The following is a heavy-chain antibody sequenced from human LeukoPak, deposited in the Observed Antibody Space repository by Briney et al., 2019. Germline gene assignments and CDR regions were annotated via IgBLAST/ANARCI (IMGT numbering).Heavy chain of an antibody. D-gene: IGHD5-18*01. V-gene: IGHV4-38-2*02. J-gene: IGHJ4*02. CDR2: IYHSGST. CDR3: AREENVDTAKAGAFDY. Sequence: SETLSLTCTVSGYSISSGYYWGWIRQPPGKGLEWIGSIYHSGSTYYNPSLKSRVTISVDTSKNQFSLKLSSVTAADTAVYYCAREENVDTAKAGAFDYWGQGTLVTVSS. CDR1: GYSISSGYY.